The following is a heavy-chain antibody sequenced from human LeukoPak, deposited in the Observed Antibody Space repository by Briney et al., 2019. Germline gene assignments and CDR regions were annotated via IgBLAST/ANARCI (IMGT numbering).Heavy chain of an antibody. D-gene: IGHD6-6*01. J-gene: IGHJ4*02. CDR2: IFYSGST. CDR3: ARGFHSSSYLDY. CDR1: GGSISSSSYY. V-gene: IGHV4-39*07. Sequence: SETLSLTCTVSGGSISSSSYYWGWIRQPPGKGLEWIGSIFYSGSTNYNPSLKSRVTISVDTSKNQFSLKLSSVTAADTAVYYCARGFHSSSYLDYWGQGTLVTVSS.